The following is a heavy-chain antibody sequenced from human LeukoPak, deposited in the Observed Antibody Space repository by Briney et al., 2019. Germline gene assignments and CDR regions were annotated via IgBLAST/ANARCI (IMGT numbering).Heavy chain of an antibody. CDR3: AREGLNMVRGIIPKEAWGWFDP. Sequence: SETLSLTCTVSGGSISSYYWSWIRQPPGKGLEWIGYIYYSGSTNYNPSLKSRVTISVDTSKNQFALKLSSVTAADTAVYYCAREGLNMVRGIIPKEAWGWFDPWGQGTLVTVSS. J-gene: IGHJ5*02. D-gene: IGHD3-10*01. CDR2: IYYSGST. CDR1: GGSISSYY. V-gene: IGHV4-59*12.